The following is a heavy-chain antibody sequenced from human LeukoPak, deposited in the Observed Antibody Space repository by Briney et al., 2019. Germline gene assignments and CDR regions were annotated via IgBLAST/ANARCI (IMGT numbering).Heavy chain of an antibody. D-gene: IGHD5-12*01. J-gene: IGHJ4*02. CDR1: GFTFSSYG. CDR3: ARDRTAYSYGTLFDY. Sequence: GGSLRLSCAASGFTFSSYGMHWVRQAPGKGLEWVAFIQYDGSKKYYADSVKGRFTISRDNSRNTLSLQMNSLRTEDTAVYYCARDRTAYSYGTLFDYWGQGTLATVSS. CDR2: IQYDGSKK. V-gene: IGHV3-30*02.